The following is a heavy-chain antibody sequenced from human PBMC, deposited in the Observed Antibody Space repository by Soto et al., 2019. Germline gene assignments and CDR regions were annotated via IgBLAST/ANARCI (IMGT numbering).Heavy chain of an antibody. D-gene: IGHD2-2*01. CDR3: ARDNPELVVVPAATEKRYYSHYYMDV. CDR1: GGTFSSYT. J-gene: IGHJ6*03. CDR2: IIPILGIA. V-gene: IGHV1-69*08. Sequence: QVQLVQSGAEVKKPGSSVKVSCKASGGTFSSYTISWVRQAPGQGLEWMGRIIPILGIANYAQKFQGRVTITADKSTSTSNMKLSSLRTEDTAVYYCARDNPELVVVPAATEKRYYSHYYMDVWGKGTTVTVSS.